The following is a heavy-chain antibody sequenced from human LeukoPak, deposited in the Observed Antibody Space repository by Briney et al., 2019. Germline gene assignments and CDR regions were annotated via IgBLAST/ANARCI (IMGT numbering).Heavy chain of an antibody. J-gene: IGHJ6*03. D-gene: IGHD4-17*01. V-gene: IGHV3-20*01. CDR1: GFTFDDYG. Sequence: GGSLRLSCAASGFTFDDYGMSWVRQAPGKGLEWVSGINWNGGSTGYADSVKGRFTISRDNAKNSLYLQMNSLRAEDTALYHCARHNFHDYGDYGAYYYYMDVWGKGTTVTVSS. CDR2: INWNGGST. CDR3: ARHNFHDYGDYGAYYYYMDV.